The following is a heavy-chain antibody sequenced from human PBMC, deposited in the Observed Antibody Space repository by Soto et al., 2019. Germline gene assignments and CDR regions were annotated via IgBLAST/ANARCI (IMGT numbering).Heavy chain of an antibody. Sequence: PSETLSLTCAVYGGSFSGYYWSWIRHPPGKGLEWIGEINHSGSTNYNPSLKSRVTISVDTSKNQFSLKLSSVTAADTAVYYCARGQISNYDFWSGYRYYYGMDVWGQGTTVTVSS. CDR3: ARGQISNYDFWSGYRYYYGMDV. J-gene: IGHJ6*02. CDR2: INHSGST. D-gene: IGHD3-3*01. V-gene: IGHV4-34*01. CDR1: GGSFSGYY.